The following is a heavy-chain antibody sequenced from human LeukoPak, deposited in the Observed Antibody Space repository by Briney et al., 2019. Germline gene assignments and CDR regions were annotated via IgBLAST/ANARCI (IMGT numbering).Heavy chain of an antibody. CDR1: GGSISGYY. CDR3: ARGVPAAFDI. CDR2: IYTSGNT. V-gene: IGHV4-4*07. Sequence: SSETLSLTCTVSGGSISGYYWNWIRQPAGKGLEYIGRIYTSGNTNYNPSLKSRVTMSVDTSKNQFTLKVNSVTAADTAVYYCARGVPAAFDIWGQGTLVTVSS. D-gene: IGHD3/OR15-3a*01. J-gene: IGHJ3*02.